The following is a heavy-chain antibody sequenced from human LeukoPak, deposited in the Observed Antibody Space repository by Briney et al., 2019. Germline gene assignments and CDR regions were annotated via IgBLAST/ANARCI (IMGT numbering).Heavy chain of an antibody. D-gene: IGHD7-27*01. V-gene: IGHV3-74*01. Sequence: GGSLRLSCAASGFAFSSYWMHWVRQAPGKGLVLVSRINTDGTSTHYADSVRGRFTISRDNARNTLYLQMNSLRDEDAAVYYCARASGDGRRAFDIWGRGTMVTVSS. CDR3: ARASGDGRRAFDI. J-gene: IGHJ3*02. CDR1: GFAFSSYW. CDR2: INTDGTST.